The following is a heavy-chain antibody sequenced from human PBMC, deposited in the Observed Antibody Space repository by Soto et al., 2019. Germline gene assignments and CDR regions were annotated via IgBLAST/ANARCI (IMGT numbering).Heavy chain of an antibody. CDR1: GGSISSYY. D-gene: IGHD3-3*01. CDR3: ARGRFLAWPRLTYYYYGMDV. J-gene: IGHJ6*02. Sequence: SETLSLTCTVSGGSISSYYWSWIRQPPGKGLEWIGYIYYSGSTNYNPSLKSRVTISVDTSKNQFSLKLSSVTAADTAVYYCARGRFLAWPRLTYYYYGMDVWGQGTTVT. CDR2: IYYSGST. V-gene: IGHV4-59*01.